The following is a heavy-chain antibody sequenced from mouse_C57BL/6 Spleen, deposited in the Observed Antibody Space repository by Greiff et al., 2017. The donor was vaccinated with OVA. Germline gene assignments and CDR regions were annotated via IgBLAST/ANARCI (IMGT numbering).Heavy chain of an antibody. Sequence: VQLQQPGAELVMPGASVKLSCKASGYTFTSYWMHWVKQRPGQGLEWIGEIDPSDSYTNYNQKFKGKSTLTVDKSSSTAYMQLSSLTSEDSAVYYCARLLTTVVAFDYWGQGTTLTVSS. CDR1: GYTFTSYW. V-gene: IGHV1-69*01. D-gene: IGHD1-1*01. J-gene: IGHJ2*01. CDR2: IDPSDSYT. CDR3: ARLLTTVVAFDY.